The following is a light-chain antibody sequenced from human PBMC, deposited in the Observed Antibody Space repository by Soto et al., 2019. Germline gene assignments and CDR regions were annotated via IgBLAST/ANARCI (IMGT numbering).Light chain of an antibody. CDR1: SRDIGGYDF. CDR3: SSYQDTNICV. CDR2: NVN. V-gene: IGLV2-8*01. J-gene: IGLJ1*01. Sequence: QSVLTQPPSASGSPGQAVTISCTGTSRDIGGYDFVSWYQVRPGEAPQLIIYNVNGRPSGVPRRFSGSKSGNTASLTVSGLQAVDQADSYCSSYQDTNICVFGTGTKVTV.